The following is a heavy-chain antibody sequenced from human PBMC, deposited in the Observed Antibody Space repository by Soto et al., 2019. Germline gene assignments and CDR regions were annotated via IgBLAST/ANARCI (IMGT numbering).Heavy chain of an antibody. J-gene: IGHJ3*02. CDR1: GGTFSSYA. Sequence: ASVKVSCKASGGTFSSYAISWVRQAPGQGLEWMGGIIPIFGIANYAQKFQGRVTITADKSTSTAYMELSSLRSEDTAVYYCARESKTGDPLSYDAFDIWGQGTMVTVSS. CDR3: ARESKTGDPLSYDAFDI. D-gene: IGHD7-27*01. CDR2: IIPIFGIA. V-gene: IGHV1-69*10.